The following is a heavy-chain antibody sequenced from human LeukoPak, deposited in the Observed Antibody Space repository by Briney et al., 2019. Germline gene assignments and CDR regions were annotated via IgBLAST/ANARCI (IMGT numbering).Heavy chain of an antibody. J-gene: IGHJ5*01. CDR3: ARAEGSGTYSAWFES. CDR2: ISHRDNSA. Sequence: GGSLRLSCAASGFSFSDYYMSWVRQAPGKGPEWISSISHRDNSADYIESVKGRFTVSRDNAKESLYLQMNSLRVEDTAIYYCARAEGSGTYSAWFESWGQGTLVTVSS. D-gene: IGHD3-10*01. V-gene: IGHV3-11*01. CDR1: GFSFSDYY.